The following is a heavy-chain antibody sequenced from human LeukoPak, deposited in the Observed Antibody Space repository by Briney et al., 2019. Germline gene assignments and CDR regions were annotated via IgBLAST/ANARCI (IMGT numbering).Heavy chain of an antibody. CDR3: VREGSFSGIYALQY. V-gene: IGHV3-74*01. Sequence: GGSLRLSCAASGFTFSIHWMHWVRQTPGQGLVWVSRMNTDGTNTAYADSVKGRFTISRDNARNTLFLQMNSLSPEDTAVYYCVREGSFSGIYALQYWGQGTVVTVSS. CDR2: MNTDGTNT. D-gene: IGHD1-26*01. J-gene: IGHJ4*02. CDR1: GFTFSIHW.